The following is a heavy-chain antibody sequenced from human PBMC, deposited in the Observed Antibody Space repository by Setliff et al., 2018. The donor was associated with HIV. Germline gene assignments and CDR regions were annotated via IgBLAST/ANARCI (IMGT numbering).Heavy chain of an antibody. V-gene: IGHV3-21*01. D-gene: IGHD3-10*01. Sequence: PGGSLRLSCAASGLTFSSDSMNWVRQAPGKGLEWVSSISSSNNYIYYADSVKGRFTISRDNAKNSLYLQMNSLRAEDTAVYYCARVVYYFGSDRPYYYGMDVWGQGTTVTVSS. CDR3: ARVVYYFGSDRPYYYGMDV. CDR1: GLTFSSDS. CDR2: ISSSNNYI. J-gene: IGHJ6*02.